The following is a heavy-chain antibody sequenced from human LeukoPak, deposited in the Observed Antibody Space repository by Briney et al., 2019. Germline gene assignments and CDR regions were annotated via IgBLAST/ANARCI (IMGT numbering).Heavy chain of an antibody. J-gene: IGHJ3*02. D-gene: IGHD2-21*02. CDR2: IYSSGST. V-gene: IGHV4-59*08. CDR1: GGSISGYF. Sequence: PSETLSLTCTVSGGSISGYFWSWIRQPPGKGLEWIGYIYSSGSTNYNPFLNSRVTISVDTSKSQFSLKLSSVTAADTAVYYCARHHYCGSDCYRALDIWGQGTMVTVSS. CDR3: ARHHYCGSDCYRALDI.